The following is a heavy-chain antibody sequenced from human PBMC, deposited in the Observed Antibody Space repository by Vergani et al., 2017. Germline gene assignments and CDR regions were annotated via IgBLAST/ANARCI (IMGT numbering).Heavy chain of an antibody. D-gene: IGHD3-3*01. Sequence: QVQLQESGPGLVKPSETLSLTCTVSGGSISSSSYYWGWIRQPPGKGLEWIGSIYYSGSTYYNPSLKSRVTISVDTSKNQFSLKLSSVTAADTAVYYCARLATYDLWGGYYTTGWYFDLWGRGTLVTVSS. CDR2: IYYSGST. CDR1: GGSISSSSYY. J-gene: IGHJ2*01. CDR3: ARLATYDLWGGYYTTGWYFDL. V-gene: IGHV4-39*01.